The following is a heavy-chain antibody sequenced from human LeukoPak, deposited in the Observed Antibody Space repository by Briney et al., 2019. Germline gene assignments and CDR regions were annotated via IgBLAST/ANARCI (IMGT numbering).Heavy chain of an antibody. V-gene: IGHV3-30*18. CDR1: GFTFSSYG. CDR3: AKDTWLRRYFGY. J-gene: IGHJ4*02. D-gene: IGHD5-12*01. CDR2: ISYDGSNK. Sequence: GGSLRLSCAASGFTFSSYGMHWVRQAPGKGLEWVAVISYDGSNKYYADSVKGRFTISRDNSKNTLYLQMSSLRAEDTAVYYCAKDTWLRRYFGYWGQGTLVTVSS.